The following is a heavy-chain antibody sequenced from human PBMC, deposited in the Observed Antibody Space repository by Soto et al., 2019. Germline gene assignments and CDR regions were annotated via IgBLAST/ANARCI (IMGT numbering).Heavy chain of an antibody. CDR3: ARNPVLAFVAAYYFDY. D-gene: IGHD6-19*01. J-gene: IGHJ4*02. CDR1: GFTFSSYA. Sequence: QVQLVESGGGVVQPGRSLRLSCAASGFTFSSYAMHWVRQAPGKGLEWVAVISYDGSNKYYADSVKGRFTISRDNSKNTLYLKMSSLRAEDTAVYYCARNPVLAFVAAYYFDYWGQGSLVTVSS. V-gene: IGHV3-30-3*01. CDR2: ISYDGSNK.